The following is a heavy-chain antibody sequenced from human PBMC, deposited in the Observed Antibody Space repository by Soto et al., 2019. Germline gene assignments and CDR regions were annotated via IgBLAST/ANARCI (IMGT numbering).Heavy chain of an antibody. V-gene: IGHV3-15*07. CDR1: GLTFNGAW. CDR2: VKSKFDGGTI. CDR3: SADLPDWGANAFDY. J-gene: IGHJ4*02. D-gene: IGHD3-16*01. Sequence: EVQLVESGGGLVEPGGSLRLSCAASGLTFNGAWMKWVRQGPGKGLEWVGRVKSKFDGGTIDYAAPVKWRFTISRDDSRNKVYLQMNSLSNEDTAMYYCSADLPDWGANAFDYWGQGALVTVSS.